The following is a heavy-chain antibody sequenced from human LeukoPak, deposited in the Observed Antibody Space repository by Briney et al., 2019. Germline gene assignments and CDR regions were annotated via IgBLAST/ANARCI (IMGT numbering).Heavy chain of an antibody. J-gene: IGHJ4*02. Sequence: ASVKVSYKASGYTFTSYYMHWVRQAPGQGLEWMGIINPSGGSTSYEQKFQGTVTMTRDTSTSTVYMELSSLRSEDTAVYYCARDRYGRTTVTSSNYFYYWGQGTLVTVSS. V-gene: IGHV1-46*01. D-gene: IGHD4-17*01. CDR1: GYTFTSYY. CDR2: INPSGGST. CDR3: ARDRYGRTTVTSSNYFYY.